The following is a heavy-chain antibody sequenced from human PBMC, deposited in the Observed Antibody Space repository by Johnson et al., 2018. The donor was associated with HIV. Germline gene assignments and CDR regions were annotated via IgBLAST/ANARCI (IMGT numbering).Heavy chain of an antibody. CDR1: GFTFSNAW. D-gene: IGHD3-22*01. V-gene: IGHV3-15*01. Sequence: VQLVEYGGGLVKPGGSLRLSCAASGFTFSNAWMSWVRQAPGKGLEWVGRIKSKTDGGTTDYAAPVKGRFTISRDDSKNTLYLQMNSLKTEDTAVYYGTTETYYYDSSGYYYGHAFDIWGQGTMVTVSS. CDR2: IKSKTDGGTT. CDR3: TTETYYYDSSGYYYGHAFDI. J-gene: IGHJ3*02.